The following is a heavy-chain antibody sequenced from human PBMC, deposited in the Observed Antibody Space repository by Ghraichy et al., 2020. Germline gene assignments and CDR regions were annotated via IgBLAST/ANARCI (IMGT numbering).Heavy chain of an antibody. V-gene: IGHV3-23*01. CDR2: ISGSGHTT. CDR1: GFTFSNYA. D-gene: IGHD3-3*01. CDR3: AKNPLRDYSYYIDA. Sequence: GESLNISCAASGFTFSNYAVTWVRQTPGKGLEWVSSISGSGHTTYYADSVKGRLTISRDNSKNTFYLQMSSLRAGDPAVYYCAKNPLRDYSYYIDAWGKGTTVTVSS. J-gene: IGHJ6*03.